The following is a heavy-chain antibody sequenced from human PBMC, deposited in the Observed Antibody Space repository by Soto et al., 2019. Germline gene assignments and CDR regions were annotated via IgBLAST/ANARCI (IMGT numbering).Heavy chain of an antibody. Sequence: PSETLSLTCTVSGGSISSSSYYWGWIRQPPGKGLEWIGSIYYSGSTYYNPSLKSRVTISVDTSKNQFSLKLSSVTAADTAVYYCAGRGRELTLDYWGQGTLVTVSS. V-gene: IGHV4-39*01. CDR3: AGRGRELTLDY. CDR2: IYYSGST. J-gene: IGHJ4*02. CDR1: GGSISSSSYY. D-gene: IGHD1-26*01.